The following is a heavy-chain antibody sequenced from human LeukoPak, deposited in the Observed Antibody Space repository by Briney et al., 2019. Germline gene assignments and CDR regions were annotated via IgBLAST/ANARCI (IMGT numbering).Heavy chain of an antibody. CDR3: ARGTAAAGTGGFDY. J-gene: IGHJ4*02. V-gene: IGHV3-33*01. D-gene: IGHD6-13*01. CDR1: GFTFSSYG. Sequence: PGGSLRLSCAASGFTFSSYGMHWVRQAPGKGLEWVAVIWYDGSNKYYADSVKGRFTISRDNSKNTLYLQMNSLRAEDTAVYYCARGTAAAGTGGFDYWGQGTLVTVSS. CDR2: IWYDGSNK.